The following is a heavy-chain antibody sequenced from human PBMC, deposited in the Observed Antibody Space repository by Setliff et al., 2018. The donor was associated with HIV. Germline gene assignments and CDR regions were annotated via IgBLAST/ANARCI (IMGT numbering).Heavy chain of an antibody. CDR3: ARGGSPWVRGVKEGYFDY. V-gene: IGHV1-46*01. CDR2: VYPSDGST. Sequence: ASVKVSCKASGYTFTSYYMHWVRQAPGQGLEWMGMVYPSDGSTSYAQKFQGRVTMTRDTSTSTIYMELNSLTSEDTAVYYCARGGSPWVRGVKEGYFDYWGQGTLVTVSS. CDR1: GYTFTSYY. D-gene: IGHD3-10*01. J-gene: IGHJ4*02.